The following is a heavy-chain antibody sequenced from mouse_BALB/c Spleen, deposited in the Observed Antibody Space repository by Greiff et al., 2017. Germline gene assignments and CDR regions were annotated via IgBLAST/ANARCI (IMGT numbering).Heavy chain of an antibody. J-gene: IGHJ3*01. CDR2: IYPSDSYT. CDR1: GYTSTSYW. CDR3: TRDDGYGFAY. D-gene: IGHD2-3*01. V-gene: IGHV1-69*02. Sequence: QVQLQQPGAELVRPGASVKLSCKASGYTSTSYWINWVKQRPGQGLEWIGNIYPSDSYTNYNQKFKDKATLTVDKSSSTAYMQLSSPTSEDSAVYYCTRDDGYGFAYWGQGTLVTVSA.